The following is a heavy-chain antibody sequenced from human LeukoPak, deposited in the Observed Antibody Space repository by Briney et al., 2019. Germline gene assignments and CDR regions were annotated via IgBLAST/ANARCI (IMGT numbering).Heavy chain of an antibody. CDR3: TRGFRLSAIEDWFDP. CDR1: GYTFTAYY. Sequence: GASVKVSCKASGYTFTAYYVHWVRQAPGQGLEWMGWITPNSGGTKYAQKFQGRVTMTRDTSISTAYMEQSGLRSDDTAVYYCTRGFRLSAIEDWFDPWGQGTLVTVSS. CDR2: ITPNSGGT. V-gene: IGHV1-2*02. D-gene: IGHD2-2*02. J-gene: IGHJ5*02.